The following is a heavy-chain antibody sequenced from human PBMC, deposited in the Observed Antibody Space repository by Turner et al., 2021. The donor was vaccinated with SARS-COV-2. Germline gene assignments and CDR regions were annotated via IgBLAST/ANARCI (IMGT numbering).Heavy chain of an antibody. CDR3: TTRSGSFDY. J-gene: IGHJ4*02. CDR2: IKSKTDGGTT. CDR1: GLTFSNAW. D-gene: IGHD1-26*01. V-gene: IGHV3-15*01. Sequence: VQLVESGGGLVKRGGSLTLSCSVSGLTFSNAWMNWVRQAPGKGLEWVGRIKSKTDGGTTDYAAPVKDRFTISRDDSKNTMYLQMSSLKTEDTALYYCTTRSGSFDYWGQGTLVTVSS.